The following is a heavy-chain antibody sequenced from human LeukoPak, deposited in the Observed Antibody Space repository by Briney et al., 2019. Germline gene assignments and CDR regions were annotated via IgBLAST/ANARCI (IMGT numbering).Heavy chain of an antibody. V-gene: IGHV4-4*07. CDR2: IYASGST. Sequence: SETMSLTCPVSADSISSYYWIWIRQPAGKGLEWIGRIYASGSTNYTPSLKGRVTMSLDRSKNQLSLKLTRVTAADTAVYYCARDRGYSSGWTIYYGGEGTLVTVSS. J-gene: IGHJ4*02. CDR1: ADSISSYY. D-gene: IGHD6-19*01. CDR3: ARDRGYSSGWTIYY.